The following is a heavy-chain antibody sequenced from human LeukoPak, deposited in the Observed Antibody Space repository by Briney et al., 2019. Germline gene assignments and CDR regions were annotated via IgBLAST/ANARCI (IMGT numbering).Heavy chain of an antibody. CDR3: AREGGYDYAKVGY. D-gene: IGHD3-16*01. V-gene: IGHV3-7*01. J-gene: IGHJ4*01. CDR1: GFIFKKSW. CDR2: INHDGKEK. Sequence: PGGSLRLSCAGSGFIFKKSWMTWVRQAPGKGLEWVANINHDGKEKYYADSVRGRFTISRDNARNSIFLQMNSLRGDDTAVYYCAREGGYDYAKVGYWGHGTLVIVSS.